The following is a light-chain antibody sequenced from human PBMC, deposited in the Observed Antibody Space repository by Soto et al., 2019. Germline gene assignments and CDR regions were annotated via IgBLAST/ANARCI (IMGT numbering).Light chain of an antibody. CDR2: GVT. J-gene: IGLJ1*01. V-gene: IGLV2-14*03. CDR3: SSFTSDRIYV. Sequence: QSALTQPTSVSRSPGQSITISCTGNHNDIGTYDYVSWYQQHPGRAPRLLTYGVTTRPSAISDRFSASKSGLTASLTLSGLELEEEAVYYCSSFTSDRIYVFGRGTKATVL. CDR1: HNDIGTYDY.